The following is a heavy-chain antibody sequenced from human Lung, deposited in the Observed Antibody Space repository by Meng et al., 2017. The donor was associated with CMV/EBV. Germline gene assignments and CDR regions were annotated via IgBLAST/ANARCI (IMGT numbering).Heavy chain of an antibody. V-gene: IGHV4-4*07. Sequence: QSRDWGHGLVQPSKTLSLTCNVTGGYISRYYLRWIRQYAGKGLEWIGRIYTSGTTIYNPSLKSRLTLSLATSKNQFSLKLNTVTAADTAVYYCARAEADKGNFDYWGQGTLVTVSS. CDR2: IYTSGTT. D-gene: IGHD6-19*01. CDR1: GGYISRYY. J-gene: IGHJ4*02. CDR3: ARAEADKGNFDY.